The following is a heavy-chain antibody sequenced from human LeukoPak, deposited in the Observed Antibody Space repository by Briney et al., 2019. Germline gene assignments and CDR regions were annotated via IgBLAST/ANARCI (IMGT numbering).Heavy chain of an antibody. Sequence: PGGSLRLSCAASGLTVSGNYMSWVRQAPGKGLEWVSAIFSSGNTFYPDSVKGRFTISRDNSKNTVYLQMDSLRPDDTAVYYCARDLPPAPWNGMDVWGQGTTVTVSS. CDR2: IFSSGNT. CDR1: GLTVSGNY. J-gene: IGHJ6*02. D-gene: IGHD2-2*01. CDR3: ARDLPPAPWNGMDV. V-gene: IGHV3-53*01.